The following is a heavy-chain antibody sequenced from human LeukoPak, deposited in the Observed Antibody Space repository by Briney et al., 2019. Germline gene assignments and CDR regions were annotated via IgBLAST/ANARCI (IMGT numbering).Heavy chain of an antibody. Sequence: PGGSLRLSCAASGFTVSDNYMTWVRQRAGRGLEWFSGFYGDGSRHYADSVKGRFTISRDNSKNTLDLHMNSLRAEDTAVYYCAKDVRGGLRGTSYFDYWGQGTLVTVSS. D-gene: IGHD3-16*01. V-gene: IGHV3-53*01. CDR2: FYGDGSR. CDR3: AKDVRGGLRGTSYFDY. CDR1: GFTVSDNY. J-gene: IGHJ4*02.